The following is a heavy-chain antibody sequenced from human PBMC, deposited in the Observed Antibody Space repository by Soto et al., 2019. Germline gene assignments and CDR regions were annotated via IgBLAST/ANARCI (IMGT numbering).Heavy chain of an antibody. CDR2: IDPSDSYT. CDR1: GYSFTSYC. J-gene: IGHJ6*04. V-gene: IGHV5-10-1*01. D-gene: IGHD3-3*01. Sequence: PGEALKISCKGSGYSFTSYCISWVRQMPGKGLEWMGRIDPSDSYTNYSPSFQGHVTISADKSISTAYLQWSSLKASDTAMYYCARTGYDFWSGYYYYYGMDAWGKGTTVPVSS. CDR3: ARTGYDFWSGYYYYYGMDA.